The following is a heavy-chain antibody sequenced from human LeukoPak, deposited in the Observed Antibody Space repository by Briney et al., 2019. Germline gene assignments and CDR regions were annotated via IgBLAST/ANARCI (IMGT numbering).Heavy chain of an antibody. D-gene: IGHD6-13*01. V-gene: IGHV1-8*01. CDR1: GYTFTSYD. CDR2: RNPNSGNT. Sequence: GASVKVSCKASGYTFTSYDINWVRQATGQGREWMGWRNPNSGNTGYAQKFQGRVTMSRNTSISTAYMELSSLRSEDTAVYYCARGSLGSSWYILDYWGQGTLVTVSS. J-gene: IGHJ4*02. CDR3: ARGSLGSSWYILDY.